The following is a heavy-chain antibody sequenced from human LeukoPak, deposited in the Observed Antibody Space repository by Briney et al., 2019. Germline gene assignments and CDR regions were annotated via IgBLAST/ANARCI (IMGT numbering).Heavy chain of an antibody. D-gene: IGHD1-14*01. Sequence: GGSLRLSCTASGFIVSNNYMSWVRQAPGKGLEWVSISYSDTNTNYADSVKGRFTISRDTSQNTLSLQMNSLRAEDTAVYYCVRKNRDFNAAFDIWGQGTVVTVSA. CDR3: VRKNRDFNAAFDI. V-gene: IGHV3-53*01. CDR2: SYSDTNT. J-gene: IGHJ3*02. CDR1: GFIVSNNY.